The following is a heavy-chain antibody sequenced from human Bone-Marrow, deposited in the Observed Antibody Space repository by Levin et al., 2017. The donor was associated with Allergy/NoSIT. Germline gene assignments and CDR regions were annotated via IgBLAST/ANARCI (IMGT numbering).Heavy chain of an antibody. CDR1: GDSISKYY. Sequence: SQTLLLTCSVSGDSISKYYWSWIRQPPGKGLEYIGYLDYRGSGSFNPSLKSRVTVSVDTSKNQFSLKLTSVTAADTAVYYCARAGDGSYYVGPNDFWGPGILVTVSS. D-gene: IGHD2-21*02. J-gene: IGHJ4*02. V-gene: IGHV4-59*01. CDR2: LDYRGSG. CDR3: ARAGDGSYYVGPNDF.